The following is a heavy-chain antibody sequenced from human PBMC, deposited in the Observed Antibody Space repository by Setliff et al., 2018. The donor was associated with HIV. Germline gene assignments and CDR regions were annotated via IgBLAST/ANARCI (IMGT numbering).Heavy chain of an antibody. CDR1: GYTFTSYY. CDR3: ARGYCGGGICYSPNWLDP. Sequence: GASVKVSCKASGYTFTSYYMHWVRQAPGQGLEWMGMVYPSDGSTSYAQKFQGRVTLTTDTSTSTAYMELRSLTSDDTAVYYCARGYCGGGICYSPNWLDPWGQGTLVTVSS. CDR2: VYPSDGST. V-gene: IGHV1-46*01. J-gene: IGHJ5*02. D-gene: IGHD2-15*01.